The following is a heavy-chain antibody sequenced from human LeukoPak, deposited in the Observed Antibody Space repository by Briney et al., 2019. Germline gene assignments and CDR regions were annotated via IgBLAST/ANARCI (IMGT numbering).Heavy chain of an antibody. J-gene: IGHJ4*02. Sequence: GGSLRLSCAASGFTFSSYAMSWVRQAPGKGLEWVSAISGSGGSTYYADSVKGRFTISRDNSKNTLYLQMNSLRAEDTAVYYCARVRTTVTTAYFDYWGQGTLVTVSP. V-gene: IGHV3-23*01. D-gene: IGHD4-17*01. CDR1: GFTFSSYA. CDR2: ISGSGGST. CDR3: ARVRTTVTTAYFDY.